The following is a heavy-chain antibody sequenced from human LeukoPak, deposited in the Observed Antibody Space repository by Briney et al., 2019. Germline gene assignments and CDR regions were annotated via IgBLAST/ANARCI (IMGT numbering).Heavy chain of an antibody. CDR2: IYSGGST. D-gene: IGHD2-15*01. CDR1: GFTVSSNY. J-gene: IGHJ4*02. CDR3: ARPLRGSCSGGSCYDGY. V-gene: IGHV3-66*04. Sequence: GGSLRLSCAASGFTVSSNYMSWVRQAPGKGLEWVSVIYSGGSTYYADSVKGRFTISRDNSKNTLYLQMNSLRAEDTAVYYCARPLRGSCSGGSCYDGYWGQGTLVTVSS.